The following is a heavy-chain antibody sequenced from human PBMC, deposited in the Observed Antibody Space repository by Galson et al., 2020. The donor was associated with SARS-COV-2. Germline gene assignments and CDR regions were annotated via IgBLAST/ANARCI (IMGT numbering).Heavy chain of an antibody. Sequence: ASETLSLTCTVSGGSISSDEFYWSWIRQPTGRGLAWIGYIYHSGNTYYKPSLKSRFLISVDTSKNQFSLRLSSVTAADTAVYYCARAHTSSWYFPGPTDYFDSWGQGTLVTVSS. CDR1: GGSISSDEFY. D-gene: IGHD6-13*01. J-gene: IGHJ4*02. CDR3: ARAHTSSWYFPGPTDYFDS. CDR2: IYHSGNT. V-gene: IGHV4-30-4*01.